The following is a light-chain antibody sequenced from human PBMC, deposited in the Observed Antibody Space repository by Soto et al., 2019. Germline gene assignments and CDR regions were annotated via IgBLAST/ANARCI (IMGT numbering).Light chain of an antibody. CDR3: SSYTSSSTDVV. CDR1: SSDVGGYNY. CDR2: DVS. J-gene: IGLJ2*01. Sequence: QSALTQPASVSGSPGQSITISCTGTSSDVGGYNYVSWYQQHPGRAPQLMIYDVSNRPSGVSNRFSGSKSGNTVSLTISGLRAEDEADYYCSSYTSSSTDVVFGGGTQLTVL. V-gene: IGLV2-14*01.